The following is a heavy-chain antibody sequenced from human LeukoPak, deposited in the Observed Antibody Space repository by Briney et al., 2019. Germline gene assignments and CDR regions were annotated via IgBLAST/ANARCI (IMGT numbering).Heavy chain of an antibody. CDR3: AKDLYRVVVVITHPPYFDY. CDR2: ISSNGGST. D-gene: IGHD3-22*01. CDR1: GFTFSSYA. V-gene: IGHV3-64*01. Sequence: QTGGSLRLSCAASGFTFSSYAMHWVRQAPGKGLEYVSAISSNGGSTYYANSVKGRFTISRDNSKNTLYLQMNSLRAEDTAVYYCAKDLYRVVVVITHPPYFDYWGQGTLVTVSS. J-gene: IGHJ4*02.